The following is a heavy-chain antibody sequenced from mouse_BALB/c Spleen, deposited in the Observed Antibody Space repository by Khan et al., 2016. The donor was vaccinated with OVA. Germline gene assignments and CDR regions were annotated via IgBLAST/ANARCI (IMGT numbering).Heavy chain of an antibody. J-gene: IGHJ3*01. Sequence: EVQLQESGAELVRPWALVNLSCTASGFNIKDYYIHWVKQRPAQGLEWIGGFDPENGNTIYDPKFQGKACITSDTSSNPAYLQLSSVTSEDTAVYYCARDGYAPWFAYWGQGTLVTVSA. CDR1: GFNIKDYY. V-gene: IGHV14-1*02. CDR2: FDPENGNT. CDR3: ARDGYAPWFAY. D-gene: IGHD2-2*01.